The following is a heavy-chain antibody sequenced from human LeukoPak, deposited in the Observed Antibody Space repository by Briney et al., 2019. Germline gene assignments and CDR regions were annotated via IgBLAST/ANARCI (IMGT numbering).Heavy chain of an antibody. Sequence: SETLSLTCTVSGGSISSYYWSWIRQPPGKGLEWIGYIYYSGSTNYNPSLKSRVTISVDTSKNQFSLKLSSVTAADTAVYYCARTYYYDSSAFDIWAKGQWSPSLQ. CDR3: ARTYYYDSSAFDI. CDR1: GGSISSYY. CDR2: IYYSGST. V-gene: IGHV4-59*01. D-gene: IGHD3-22*01. J-gene: IGHJ3*02.